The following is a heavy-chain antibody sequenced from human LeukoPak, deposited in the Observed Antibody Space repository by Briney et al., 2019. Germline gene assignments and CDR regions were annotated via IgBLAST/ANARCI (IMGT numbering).Heavy chain of an antibody. D-gene: IGHD6-19*01. CDR2: IYYGGST. V-gene: IGHV4-59*01. CDR1: GGSISSYY. CDR3: ARDRSYSSGFYYYYYGMDV. Sequence: SETLSLTCTVSGGSISSYYWSWIRQPPGKGLEWIGYIYYGGSTNYNPSLKSRVTISVDTSKNQFSLKLSSVTAADTAVYYCARDRSYSSGFYYYYYGMDVWGKGTTVTVSS. J-gene: IGHJ6*04.